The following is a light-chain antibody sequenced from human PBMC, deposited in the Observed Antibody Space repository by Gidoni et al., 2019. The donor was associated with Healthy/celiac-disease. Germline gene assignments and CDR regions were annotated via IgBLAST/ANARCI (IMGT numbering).Light chain of an antibody. V-gene: IGKV1-5*03. CDR2: KAS. J-gene: IGKJ2*01. CDR1: QSISSW. CDR3: QQYNSYSF. Sequence: DIQMTQSPSTLSASVGDRVTITCRASQSISSWLAWYQQKPGKAPKLLIYKASSLESGVPSRFSGSGSGTEFTLTISSLQPDDFATYYCQQYNSYSFFXXXTKLEIK.